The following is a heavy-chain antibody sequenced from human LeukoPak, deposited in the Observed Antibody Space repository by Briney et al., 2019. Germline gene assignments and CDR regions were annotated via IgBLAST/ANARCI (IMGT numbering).Heavy chain of an antibody. J-gene: IGHJ3*02. V-gene: IGHV3-9*01. CDR1: GFTFDDYA. D-gene: IGHD5-12*01. Sequence: GGSLRLSCAASGFTFDDYAMHWVRQAPGKGLEWVSGISWNSGSLGYADSVKGRFTISRDNAKNSLYLQMNSLRAEDTALYYCAKDTDPYSGYDPGAFDIWGQGTMVTVSS. CDR2: ISWNSGSL. CDR3: AKDTDPYSGYDPGAFDI.